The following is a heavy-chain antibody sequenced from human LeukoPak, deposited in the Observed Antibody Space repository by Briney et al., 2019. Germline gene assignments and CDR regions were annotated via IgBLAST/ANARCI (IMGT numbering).Heavy chain of an antibody. CDR1: GGSINSGDYF. CDR3: ATLFSWTNGRYSQADY. D-gene: IGHD1/OR15-1a*01. Sequence: PSETLSLTCTVSGGSINSGDYFWNWIRQPPGMGLEWIGNISYSGSTYYNPSLMSRVTISKDTSKNQFSLNLASVTAADTAVYYCATLFSWTNGRYSQADYWGQGTLVTVSS. J-gene: IGHJ4*02. V-gene: IGHV4-39*01. CDR2: ISYSGST.